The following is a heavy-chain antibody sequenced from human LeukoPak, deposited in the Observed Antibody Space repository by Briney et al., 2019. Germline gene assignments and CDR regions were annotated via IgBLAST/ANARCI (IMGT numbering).Heavy chain of an antibody. Sequence: PGGSLRLSCAASGFTFSSYEMNWVRQAPGKGLEWVSYISSSGSTIYYADSVKGRFTISRDNAKNSLYLQMNSLRAEDTAVYYCAKSGYRYYFDYWGQGTLVTVSS. CDR2: ISSSGSTI. V-gene: IGHV3-48*03. J-gene: IGHJ4*02. CDR3: AKSGYRYYFDY. CDR1: GFTFSSYE. D-gene: IGHD3-22*01.